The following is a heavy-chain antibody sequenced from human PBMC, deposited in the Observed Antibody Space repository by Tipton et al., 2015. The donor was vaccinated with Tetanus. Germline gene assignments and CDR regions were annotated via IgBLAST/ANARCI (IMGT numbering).Heavy chain of an antibody. V-gene: IGHV3-30-3*01. CDR1: GVSFIRHT. CDR3: ASGRTLDY. Sequence: EALGVSFIRHTLHWVRQAPGKGLEWVAAISDGGNSQNYTESVRGRFSISRDNAKNSLYLQINSLRAEDAALYYCASGRTLDYWGQGTLVTVSS. J-gene: IGHJ4*02. CDR2: ISDGGNSQ.